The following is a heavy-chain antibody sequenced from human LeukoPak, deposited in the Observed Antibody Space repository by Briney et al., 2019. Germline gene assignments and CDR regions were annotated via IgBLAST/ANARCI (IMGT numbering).Heavy chain of an antibody. D-gene: IGHD3-9*01. Sequence: ASVRVSCKASGYTFTSYYMHWVRRAPGQGLEWMGIINPSGGSTSYAQKFQGRVTMTRDTSTSTVYMELSSLRSEDTAVYYCARGGHPGYDSLTGYLFDYWGQGTLVTVSS. CDR3: ARGGHPGYDSLTGYLFDY. J-gene: IGHJ4*02. CDR1: GYTFTSYY. V-gene: IGHV1-46*01. CDR2: INPSGGST.